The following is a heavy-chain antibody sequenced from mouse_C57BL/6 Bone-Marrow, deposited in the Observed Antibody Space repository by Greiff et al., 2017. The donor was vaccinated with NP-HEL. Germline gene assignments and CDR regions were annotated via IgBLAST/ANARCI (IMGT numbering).Heavy chain of an antibody. CDR3: AREYSNYPWFAY. Sequence: ESGPGLVKPSQSLSLTCSVTGYSITSGYYWNLIRQFPGNKLEWMGYISYDGSNNVPPSLKNRASITRDTSKNQSFLQFNSVTTEDTATYYCAREYSNYPWFAYWGQGTLVTVSA. V-gene: IGHV3-6*01. CDR1: GYSITSGYY. D-gene: IGHD2-5*01. CDR2: ISYDGSN. J-gene: IGHJ3*01.